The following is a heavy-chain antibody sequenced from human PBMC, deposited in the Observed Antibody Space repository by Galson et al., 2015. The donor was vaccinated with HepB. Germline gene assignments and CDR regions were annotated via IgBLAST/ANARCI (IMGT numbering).Heavy chain of an antibody. J-gene: IGHJ4*02. Sequence: SCKASGGNFSSSALRWVRQAPGQGLAWMGRIIPILGIANYAQKFQGRVTITADKSTSTAYMELRSLRSEDTAVYYCARGGFRGDAPDYWGQGTRVTVSP. V-gene: IGHV1-69*04. D-gene: IGHD3-3*01. CDR3: ARGGFRGDAPDY. CDR1: GGNFSSSA. CDR2: IIPILGIA.